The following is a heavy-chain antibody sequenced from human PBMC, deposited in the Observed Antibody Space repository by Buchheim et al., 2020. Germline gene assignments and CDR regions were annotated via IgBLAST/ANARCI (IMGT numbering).Heavy chain of an antibody. CDR2: IYYSGST. D-gene: IGHD3-16*02. Sequence: QVQLQESGPGLVKPSETLSLTCTVSGGSISSYYWSWIRQPPGKGLEWIGYIYYSGSTNYNPSLKSRVTISVDTSKNKFSLKLSSVTAADTAVYYCARELTYYDYIWGSYRYGMDVWGQGTT. CDR1: GGSISSYY. CDR3: ARELTYYDYIWGSYRYGMDV. V-gene: IGHV4-59*01. J-gene: IGHJ6*02.